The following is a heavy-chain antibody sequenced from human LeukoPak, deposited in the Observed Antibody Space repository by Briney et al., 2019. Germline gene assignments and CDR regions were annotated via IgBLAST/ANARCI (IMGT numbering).Heavy chain of an antibody. CDR1: GFTFTNNF. D-gene: IGHD3-10*01. Sequence: PGGSLRLSCAASGFTFTNNFMSWVRQVPGKGLEWVANIKQDGSETTYADSVRGRFTISRDNANNMVYLQMNSLRAEDTAVYYCARVRGVMGAFDIWGQGTMVTVSS. V-gene: IGHV3-7*01. CDR2: IKQDGSET. J-gene: IGHJ3*02. CDR3: ARVRGVMGAFDI.